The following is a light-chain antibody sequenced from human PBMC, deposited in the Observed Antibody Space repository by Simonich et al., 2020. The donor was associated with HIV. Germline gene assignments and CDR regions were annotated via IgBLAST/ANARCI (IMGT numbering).Light chain of an antibody. CDR1: SGINGGTYR. J-gene: IGLJ2*01. CDR3: MIWHSSASV. V-gene: IGLV5-45*01. Sequence: QAVLTQPASLSASPGASASLTCTLRSGINGGTYRINWYQQKPGSPPQYLLRYKSDSDKQQGSGVPSRFSGSKDASANAGILLISGLQSEDEAVYYCMIWHSSASVFGGGTKLTVL. CDR2: YKSDSDK.